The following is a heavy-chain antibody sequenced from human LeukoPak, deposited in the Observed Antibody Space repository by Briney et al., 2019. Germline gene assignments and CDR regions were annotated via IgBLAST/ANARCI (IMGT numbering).Heavy chain of an antibody. CDR3: ARHARYYDFWSGPPGHFDY. D-gene: IGHD3-3*01. V-gene: IGHV4-59*01. CDR1: GGSISSYY. CDR2: IYYSGST. Sequence: TSETLSLTCTVSGGSISSYYWSWIRQPPGKGLEWIGYIYYSGSTNYNPSLKSRVTISVDTSKNQFSLKLSSVTAADTAVYHCARHARYYDFWSGPPGHFDYWGQGTLVTVSS. J-gene: IGHJ4*02.